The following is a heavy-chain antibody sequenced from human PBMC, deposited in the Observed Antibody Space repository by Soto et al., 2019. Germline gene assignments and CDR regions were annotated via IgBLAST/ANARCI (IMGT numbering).Heavy chain of an antibody. CDR2: ISYDGSNK. CDR1: GFTFSSYG. V-gene: IGHV3-30*18. Sequence: GGSLRLSCAASGFTFSSYGMHWVRQAPGKGLEWVAVISYDGSNKYYADSVKGRFTISRDNSKNTLYLQMNSLRAEDTAVYYCAKDPLDFYDSIGSPRMLIDIWGQGTMVTVSS. J-gene: IGHJ3*02. D-gene: IGHD3-22*01. CDR3: AKDPLDFYDSIGSPRMLIDI.